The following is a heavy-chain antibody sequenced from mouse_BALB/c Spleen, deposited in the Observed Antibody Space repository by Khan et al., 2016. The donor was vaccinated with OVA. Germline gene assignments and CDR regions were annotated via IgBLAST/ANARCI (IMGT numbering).Heavy chain of an antibody. CDR3: AAAYYRNYFDY. CDR1: AFTFTSYG. Sequence: VQLQQSGAELGRPGSSVKLSCKTSAFTFTSYGIKWVKQRPGQGLEWIGYIYPGNGYTVYNEKFQGKATLTSDTSSSTAYMQLRSLTSKDSAIYFCAAAYYRNYFDYWGQGTTLTVSS. J-gene: IGHJ2*01. CDR2: IYPGNGYT. V-gene: IGHV1S134*01. D-gene: IGHD2-14*01.